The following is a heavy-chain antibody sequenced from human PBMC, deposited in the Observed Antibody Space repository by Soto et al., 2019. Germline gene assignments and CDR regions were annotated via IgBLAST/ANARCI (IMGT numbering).Heavy chain of an antibody. D-gene: IGHD2-2*01. V-gene: IGHV1-69*02. Sequence: QVQLVQSGAEVKKPGSSVKVSCKASGGTFSSYTISWVRQAPGQGLEWMGRIIPILGIANYAQKFQCRVTITADKSTSTAYMELSSQRSEDTAVYYCARGGVVPAAMPHYYYYGMDVWGQGTTVTVSS. J-gene: IGHJ6*02. CDR2: IIPILGIA. CDR1: GGTFSSYT. CDR3: ARGGVVPAAMPHYYYYGMDV.